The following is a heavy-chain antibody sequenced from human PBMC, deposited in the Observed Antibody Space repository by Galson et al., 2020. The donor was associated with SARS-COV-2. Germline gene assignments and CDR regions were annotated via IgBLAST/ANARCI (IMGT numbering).Heavy chain of an antibody. Sequence: SVKVSCKASGGTFSSYAISWVRQAPGQGLEWMGGIIPIFGTAHYAQKFQGRVTITADESTSTAYMELSSLSSEDTAVYYCAREGVLWFGELLGGFDAWGQGTLVTGSS. D-gene: IGHD3-10*01. CDR2: IIPIFGTA. CDR3: AREGVLWFGELLGGFDA. J-gene: IGHJ5*02. CDR1: GGTFSSYA. V-gene: IGHV1-69*13.